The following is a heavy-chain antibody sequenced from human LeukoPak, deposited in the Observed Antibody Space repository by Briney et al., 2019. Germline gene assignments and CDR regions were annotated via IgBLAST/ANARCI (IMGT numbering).Heavy chain of an antibody. CDR2: TYWIGGST. CDR1: GFTLDDYC. J-gene: IGHJ6*03. V-gene: IGHV3-20*04. Sequence: PGGSLRLSCAASGFTLDDYCMSWVRQAPGKGREWGSGTYWIGGSTDYADSLEGRFTISRDNTKNSLYVPTNSVRGEDTAFYYCARALSGNYGAFYYYNRDIWGKGTTVTVS. D-gene: IGHD1-26*01. CDR3: ARALSGNYGAFYYYNRDI.